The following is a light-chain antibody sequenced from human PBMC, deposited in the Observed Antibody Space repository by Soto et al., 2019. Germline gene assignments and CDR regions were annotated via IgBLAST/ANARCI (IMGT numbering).Light chain of an antibody. J-gene: IGKJ4*01. CDR3: QQSYSAPLT. CDR1: QSISNY. Sequence: IQTTQPPGSLSACVRVRVTLTCRASQSISNYLNWYQQKPGKAPKLLIYAASSLQSGVPARFSGSGSGTDFTLTISTLQPEDFATYYCQQSYSAPLTFGGGTKVDIK. CDR2: AAS. V-gene: IGKV1-39*01.